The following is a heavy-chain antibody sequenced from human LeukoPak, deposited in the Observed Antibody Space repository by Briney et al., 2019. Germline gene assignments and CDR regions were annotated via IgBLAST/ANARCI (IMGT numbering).Heavy chain of an antibody. J-gene: IGHJ4*02. CDR1: GYDFTSVG. CDR3: ARAGSGSGWYFDY. D-gene: IGHD6-19*01. Sequence: ASVKVSCKASGYDFTSVGITWVRQAPGQGLERMGWISPYNGDTRYVQKLQGRVTMTTDTSTTTAYMELRSLRFDDTAVYYCARAGSGSGWYFDYWGQGTLVTVPS. CDR2: ISPYNGDT. V-gene: IGHV1-18*01.